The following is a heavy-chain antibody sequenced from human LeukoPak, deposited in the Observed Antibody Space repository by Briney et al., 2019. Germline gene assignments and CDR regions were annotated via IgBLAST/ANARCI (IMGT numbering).Heavy chain of an antibody. D-gene: IGHD6-19*01. CDR1: GFTFSSYA. J-gene: IGHJ4*02. Sequence: GGSLRLSCGASGFTFSSYAMSGVRQAPGKGVEWVSAISGSGGSTYYADSVKGRFTISRDNSKNTLYLQMNSLRAEDTAVYYCAKTLRLPGIAVAAPGGLDYWGQGTLVTVSS. V-gene: IGHV3-23*01. CDR3: AKTLRLPGIAVAAPGGLDY. CDR2: ISGSGGST.